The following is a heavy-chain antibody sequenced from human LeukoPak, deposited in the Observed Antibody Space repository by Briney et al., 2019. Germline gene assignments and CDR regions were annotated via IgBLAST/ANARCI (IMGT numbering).Heavy chain of an antibody. J-gene: IGHJ6*03. CDR2: ISSSGSTI. Sequence: GGSLRLSCAASGFTFSSYEMNWVRQAPGKGLEWVSYISSSGSTIYYADSVKGRFTIARDNAKNSLYLQMNSLKTEDTAVYYCTSHPSGYSSSWPKDRGYYYYYMDVWGKGTTVTVSS. CDR1: GFTFSSYE. D-gene: IGHD6-13*01. CDR3: TSHPSGYSSSWPKDRGYYYYYMDV. V-gene: IGHV3-48*03.